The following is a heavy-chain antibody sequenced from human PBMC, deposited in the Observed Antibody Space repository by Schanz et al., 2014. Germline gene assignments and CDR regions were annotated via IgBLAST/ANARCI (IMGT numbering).Heavy chain of an antibody. Sequence: EVHLVESGGGLVQPGGSLRLSCAASGITFSSHSFNWVRQAPGKGLEWISYITYNGGTIYYADSVKGRFTISRDNSKNTLFLQMNSLRAEDTAVYYCARDGEAAAGCDYWGQGTLVNGSS. CDR1: GITFSSHS. V-gene: IGHV3-48*01. CDR3: ARDGEAAAGCDY. J-gene: IGHJ4*02. D-gene: IGHD6-13*01. CDR2: ITYNGGTI.